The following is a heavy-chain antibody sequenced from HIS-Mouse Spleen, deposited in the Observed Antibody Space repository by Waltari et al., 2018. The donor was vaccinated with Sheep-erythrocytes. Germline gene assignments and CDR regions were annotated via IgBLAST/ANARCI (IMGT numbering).Heavy chain of an antibody. V-gene: IGHV3-30-3*01. CDR1: GFTVSSYA. D-gene: IGHD3-22*01. CDR2: ISYDGSNK. Sequence: QVQLVESGGGVVQPGRSLRLSCAAAGFTVSSYAMHWVRQAPGKGLEWVAVISYDGSNKYYADSVKGRFTISRDNSKNTLYLQMNSLRAEDTAVYYCARASSGFDYWGQGTLVTVSS. CDR3: ARASSGFDY. J-gene: IGHJ4*02.